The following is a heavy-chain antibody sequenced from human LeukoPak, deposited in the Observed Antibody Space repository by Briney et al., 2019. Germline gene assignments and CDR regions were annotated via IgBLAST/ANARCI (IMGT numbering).Heavy chain of an antibody. V-gene: IGHV3-23*01. CDR1: GFTFSSYA. J-gene: IGHJ4*02. D-gene: IGHD2-15*01. CDR2: ISGSGGST. CDR3: ARGWAWWDY. Sequence: PGGSLRLSCAASGFTFSSYAMTWVRQAPGKGLEWVSGISGSGGSTYYADSVKGRFTISRDNSKNTLSLQMNSLRAEDTAVYYCARGWAWWDYWGQGTLVTVSS.